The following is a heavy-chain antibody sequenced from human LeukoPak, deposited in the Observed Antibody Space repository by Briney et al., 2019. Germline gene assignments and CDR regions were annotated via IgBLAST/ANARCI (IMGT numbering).Heavy chain of an antibody. J-gene: IGHJ4*02. CDR2: ISTSGSTI. D-gene: IGHD3-22*01. Sequence: PGGSPRLSCAASGFTFSNYEMNWVRQAPGKGLEWVSYISTSGSTIYYADSVKGRFTISRDNAKNSLYLQMNSLRAEDTAVYYCARDGPAYYDSSGYSDYWGRGILVTVSS. V-gene: IGHV3-48*03. CDR3: ARDGPAYYDSSGYSDY. CDR1: GFTFSNYE.